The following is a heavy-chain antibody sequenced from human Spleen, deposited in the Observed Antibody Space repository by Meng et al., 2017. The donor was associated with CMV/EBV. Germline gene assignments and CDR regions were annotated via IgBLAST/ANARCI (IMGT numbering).Heavy chain of an antibody. D-gene: IGHD2-2*01. CDR3: ARQIGYCSSTSCYGLDY. J-gene: IGHJ4*02. CDR2: IYYSGST. Sequence: SETLSLTCTVSGGSISSYYWSWIRQPPGKGLEWIGYIYYSGSTYYNPPLKSRVTISVDTSKNQFSLKLSSVTAADTAVYYCARQIGYCSSTSCYGLDYWGQGTLVTVSS. CDR1: GGSISSYY. V-gene: IGHV4-59*08.